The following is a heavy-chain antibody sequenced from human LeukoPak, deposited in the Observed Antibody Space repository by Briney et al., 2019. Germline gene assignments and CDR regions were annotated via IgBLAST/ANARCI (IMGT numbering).Heavy chain of an antibody. V-gene: IGHV3-30*04. CDR1: GFTFTTYT. CDR2: ISSDGSNK. CDR3: ARDFYGSGSYYKYYYYYMDV. Sequence: PGGSLRLSCAASGFTFTTYTMHWVRQAPGKGLEWVAVISSDGSNKYYADSVKGRFTISRDKSKNTLYLQMNSLRAEDTAVYYCARDFYGSGSYYKYYYYYMDVWGKGTTVTISS. J-gene: IGHJ6*03. D-gene: IGHD3-10*01.